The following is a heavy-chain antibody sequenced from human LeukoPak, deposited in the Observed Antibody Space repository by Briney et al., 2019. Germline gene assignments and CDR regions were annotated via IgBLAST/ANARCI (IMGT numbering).Heavy chain of an antibody. Sequence: SETLSLTRAVYGGSFSGYYWSWIRQPPGKGLEWIGEINHGGSTNYNPSLKSRLTISVDTSKNQFSLKLSSVTAADTAVYYCAREGVYYDILAAYYRPYYLDFWGQGTLVTVYS. D-gene: IGHD3-9*01. CDR1: GGSFSGYY. CDR3: AREGVYYDILAAYYRPYYLDF. V-gene: IGHV4-34*01. J-gene: IGHJ4*02. CDR2: INHGGST.